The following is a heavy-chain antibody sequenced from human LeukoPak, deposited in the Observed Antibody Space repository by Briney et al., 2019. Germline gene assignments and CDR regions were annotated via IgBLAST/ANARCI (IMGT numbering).Heavy chain of an antibody. CDR1: GFTFSSYG. CDR2: ISYDGSNK. Sequence: GGSLRLSCAASGFTFSSYGMHWVREAPGKGLEWVSVISYDGSNKYYADSVKVRFTISRDNSKNTLYLQMNSLRAEDTAVYYCAKEYYYDSSGYYARGVLRLRQFGAFDIWGQGTMVTVSS. J-gene: IGHJ3*02. D-gene: IGHD3-22*01. V-gene: IGHV3-30*18. CDR3: AKEYYYDSSGYYARGVLRLRQFGAFDI.